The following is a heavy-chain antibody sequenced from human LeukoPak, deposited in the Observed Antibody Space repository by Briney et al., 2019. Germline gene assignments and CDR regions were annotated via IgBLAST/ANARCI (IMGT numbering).Heavy chain of an antibody. J-gene: IGHJ5*01. V-gene: IGHV1-24*01. CDR3: ASDRTMTTVTSGQSWDDS. CDR1: GYSLTALA. CDR2: FDPDDGAR. D-gene: IGHD4-17*01. Sequence: GASVKVSCKVSGYSLTALAIHWVRQAPGKGLEWMGRFDPDDGARIYSQRFQDRFLMTEDPSSDTAYMELSGLRSEDTAVYFCASDRTMTTVTSGQSWDDSWGQGTLVTVSS.